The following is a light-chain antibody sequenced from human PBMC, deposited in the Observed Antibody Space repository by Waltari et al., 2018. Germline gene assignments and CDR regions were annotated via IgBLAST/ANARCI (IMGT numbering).Light chain of an antibody. Sequence: EIVLTQSPGTLSLSPGERATLSCRASQSVGRSLAWYQQKPGQAPRLLIYDASSRATGIPDRFSGSGSGTDFSLTIIRLEPEDFAVYYCQKYVRLPATFGQGTKVEIK. CDR2: DAS. J-gene: IGKJ1*01. V-gene: IGKV3-20*01. CDR3: QKYVRLPAT. CDR1: QSVGRS.